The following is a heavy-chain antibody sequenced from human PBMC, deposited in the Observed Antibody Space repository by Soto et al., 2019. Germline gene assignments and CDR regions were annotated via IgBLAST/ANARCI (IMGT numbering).Heavy chain of an antibody. CDR3: AKDEGVGGTLGRFDY. Sequence: QVQLVESGGGAVQPGESLRLSCVASGFDFTYYAMHWVRQAPGKGLESVAVMSSDGSKIHHTDSVKGRFTISRDKSKNTLYLQMNSLRKEDTAVYFCAKDEGVGGTLGRFDYWGQGTLVSVSS. D-gene: IGHD1-26*01. V-gene: IGHV3-30*18. CDR1: GFDFTYYA. CDR2: MSSDGSKI. J-gene: IGHJ4*02.